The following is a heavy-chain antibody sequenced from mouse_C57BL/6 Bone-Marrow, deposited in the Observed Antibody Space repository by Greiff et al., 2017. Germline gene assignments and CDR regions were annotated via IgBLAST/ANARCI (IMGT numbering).Heavy chain of an antibody. CDR3: ARDGYYVPFAY. CDR2: ISSGSSTI. J-gene: IGHJ3*01. V-gene: IGHV5-17*01. CDR1: GFTFSDYG. Sequence: EVMLVESGGGLVKPGGSLKLSCAASGFTFSDYGMHWVRQAPEKGLEWVAYISSGSSTIYYADTVQGRFTISRDNAKNTLFLQMTSLRSEDTAMYYCARDGYYVPFAYWGQGTLVTVSA. D-gene: IGHD2-3*01.